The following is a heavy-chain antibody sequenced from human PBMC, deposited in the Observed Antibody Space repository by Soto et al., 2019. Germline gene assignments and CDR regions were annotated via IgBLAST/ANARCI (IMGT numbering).Heavy chain of an antibody. CDR3: ARPKRGYSYGQHRYFDL. CDR1: GGSFSGYY. CDR2: INHSGST. Sequence: SETLSLTCAVYGGSFSGYYWSWIRQPPGKGLEWIGEINHSGSTNYNPSLKSRVTISVDTSKNQFSLKLSSVTAADTAVYYCARPKRGYSYGQHRYFDLWGRGTLVTVSS. D-gene: IGHD5-18*01. J-gene: IGHJ2*01. V-gene: IGHV4-34*01.